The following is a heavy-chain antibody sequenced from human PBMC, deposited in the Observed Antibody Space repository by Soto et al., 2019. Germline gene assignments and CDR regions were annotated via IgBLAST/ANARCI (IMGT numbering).Heavy chain of an antibody. J-gene: IGHJ4*02. Sequence: PSETLSLTCTVSGGSISSGGYYWSWIRQHPGKGLEWIGYIYYSGSTYYNPSLKSRVTISVDTSKNQFSLKLSSVTAADTAVYYCAWGYDFWSGYYQGPGHFDYWGQGTLVTVSS. D-gene: IGHD3-3*01. CDR2: IYYSGST. CDR3: AWGYDFWSGYYQGPGHFDY. V-gene: IGHV4-31*03. CDR1: GGSISSGGYY.